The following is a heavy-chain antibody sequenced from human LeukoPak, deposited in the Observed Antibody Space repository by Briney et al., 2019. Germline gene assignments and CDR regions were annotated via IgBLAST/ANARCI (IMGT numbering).Heavy chain of an antibody. CDR1: GYTLTELS. V-gene: IGHV1-24*01. D-gene: IGHD6-19*01. CDR3: ATGIAVAGTWGY. Sequence: GASVKVSCKVSGYTLTELSMHWVRQAPGKGLEWMGGFDPEGGETIYAQKFQGRVTMTEDTSTDTAYMELSSLRSEDTAVYYCATGIAVAGTWGYWGQGTLVTVSS. CDR2: FDPEGGET. J-gene: IGHJ4*02.